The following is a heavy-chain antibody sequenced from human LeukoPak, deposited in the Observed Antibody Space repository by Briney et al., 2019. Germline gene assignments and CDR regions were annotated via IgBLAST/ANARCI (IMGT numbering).Heavy chain of an antibody. D-gene: IGHD1-26*01. V-gene: IGHV4-34*01. J-gene: IGHJ4*02. CDR2: INHSGST. CDR3: PRRAAYSGSYPY. Sequence: SETLSLTCAVYGGSFSGYYWSWIRQPPGKGLEWIGEINHSGSTNYNPSLKSRVTISVDTSKNQFSLKLSSVTAAETAVYYCPRRAAYSGSYPYWGQGTLVTVSS. CDR1: GGSFSGYY.